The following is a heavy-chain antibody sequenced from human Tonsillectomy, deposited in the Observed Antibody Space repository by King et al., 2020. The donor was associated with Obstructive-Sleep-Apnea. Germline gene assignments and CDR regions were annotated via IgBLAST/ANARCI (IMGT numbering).Heavy chain of an antibody. V-gene: IGHV4-59*01. CDR1: GGSISSYY. CDR2: IYYSGTT. Sequence: QLQESGPGLVKPSETLSLTCTVSGGSISSYYWSWIRQPPGKGLDWIGHIYYSGTTNYNPSLKSRVTISVDTSKNQFSLKLTSVTAADTAVYYCAGADYAYYGMDVWGHGTTVTVSS. CDR3: AGADYAYYGMDV. J-gene: IGHJ6*02.